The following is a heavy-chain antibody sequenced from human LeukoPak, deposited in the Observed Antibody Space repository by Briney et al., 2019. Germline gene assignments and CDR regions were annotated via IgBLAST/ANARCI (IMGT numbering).Heavy chain of an antibody. J-gene: IGHJ4*02. CDR1: GFTFSSYA. CDR2: ISGSGGST. Sequence: GGSLRLSCAASGFTFSSYAMSWVRQAPGKGLEWVSAISGSGGSTYYADSVKGRFTISRDNSKNTLYLQMNSLRAEDTAVYYCAKDERPIVVVPAALDYWGQGTLVTVSS. CDR3: AKDERPIVVVPAALDY. V-gene: IGHV3-23*01. D-gene: IGHD2-2*01.